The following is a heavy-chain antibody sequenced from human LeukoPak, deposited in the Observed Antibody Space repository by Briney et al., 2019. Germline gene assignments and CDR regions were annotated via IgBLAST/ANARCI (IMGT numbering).Heavy chain of an antibody. Sequence: GGSLRLSCAASGFTFDDYAMHWVRQAPGKGLEWVSGISWNSGSIGYADSVKGRFTISRDNAKNSLYLQMNSLRAEDMALYYCAKDGRPFDPWGRGTLVTVSS. CDR1: GFTFDDYA. V-gene: IGHV3-9*03. CDR2: ISWNSGSI. J-gene: IGHJ2*01. CDR3: AKDGRPFDP.